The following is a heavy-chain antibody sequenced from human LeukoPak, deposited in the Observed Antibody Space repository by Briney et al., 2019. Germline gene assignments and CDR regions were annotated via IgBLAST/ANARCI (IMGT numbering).Heavy chain of an antibody. CDR3: ATLGVTTTWYLDY. CDR2: IFYSGRT. J-gene: IGHJ4*02. V-gene: IGHV4-59*01. CDR1: GGSISNYY. Sequence: KPSETLSLTCTVSGGSISNYYWSWIRQPPGRGLEWIGYIFYSGRTNYHPSLKSRVPISVDTSKNQFSLKLASMTAADTAMYYCATLGVTTTWYLDYWGQGALVTVSS. D-gene: IGHD2-21*02.